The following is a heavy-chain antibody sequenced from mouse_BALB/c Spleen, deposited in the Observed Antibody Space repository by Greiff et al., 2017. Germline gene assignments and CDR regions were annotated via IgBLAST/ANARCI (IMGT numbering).Heavy chain of an antibody. Sequence: VQLKESGPGLVKPSQSLSLTCTVTGYSITSDYAWNWIRQFPGNKLEWMGYISYSGSTSYNPSLKSRISITRDTSKNQFFLQLNSVTTEDTATYYCARGGRGTGYAMDYWGQGTSVTVSS. D-gene: IGHD3-1*01. J-gene: IGHJ4*01. CDR2: ISYSGST. CDR3: ARGGRGTGYAMDY. V-gene: IGHV3-2*02. CDR1: GYSITSDYA.